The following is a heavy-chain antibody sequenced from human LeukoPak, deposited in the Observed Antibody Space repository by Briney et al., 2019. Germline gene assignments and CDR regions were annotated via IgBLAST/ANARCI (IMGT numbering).Heavy chain of an antibody. D-gene: IGHD6-19*01. CDR1: GFTFSSYA. Sequence: GGSLRLSCAASGFTFSSYAMHWVRRAPGKGLEWVAVISYDGSNKYYADSVKGRFTISRDNSKNTLYLQMNSLRAEDTAVYYCARDPIAVAGNTGYFDYWGQGTLVTVSS. CDR3: ARDPIAVAGNTGYFDY. CDR2: ISYDGSNK. V-gene: IGHV3-30*04. J-gene: IGHJ4*02.